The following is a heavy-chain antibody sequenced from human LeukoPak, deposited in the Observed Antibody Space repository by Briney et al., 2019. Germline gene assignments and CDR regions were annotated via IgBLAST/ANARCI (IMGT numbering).Heavy chain of an antibody. CDR1: GFXFSSYW. CDR2: INSDGSST. CDR3: ARGGGNLPFDY. V-gene: IGHV3-74*01. D-gene: IGHD3-16*01. J-gene: IGHJ4*02. Sequence: GGSLRLSCAASGFXFSSYWIYWVRQAPGKGLVWVSRINSDGSSTSYADSVKGRFTISRDNAENTLYVQMNSLRAEDTAVYYCARGGGNLPFDYWGQGTLVTVSS.